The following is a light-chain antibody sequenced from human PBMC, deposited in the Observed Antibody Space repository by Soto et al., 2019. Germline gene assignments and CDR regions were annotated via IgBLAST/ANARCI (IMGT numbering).Light chain of an antibody. CDR2: VAS. Sequence: ENVLTQSPGTLSLSPGERATLSCRASQSVSRNYLAWYQQKPGQAPTPLIYVASTRAPGIPARFSGSGSGTDFSLTIIRLEAADCAVYYFHQYGSSPGTFGRGTKLEIK. CDR3: HQYGSSPGT. J-gene: IGKJ2*01. CDR1: QSVSRNY. V-gene: IGKV3-20*01.